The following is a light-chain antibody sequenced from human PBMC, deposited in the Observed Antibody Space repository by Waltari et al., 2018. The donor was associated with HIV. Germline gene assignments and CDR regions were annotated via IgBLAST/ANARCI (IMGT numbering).Light chain of an antibody. CDR3: SAWDDDVNGL. V-gene: IGLV1-44*01. Sequence: QSGLTQPPSASGTPGQRVTISCSGSCPNIGVTSVTWYQQLPGTAPRLLSYNTNQRPSGVPDRFSGSKSGTSAYLAISGLQAADEADYYCSAWDDDVNGLFGGGTKLTVL. CDR1: CPNIGVTS. J-gene: IGLJ2*01. CDR2: NTN.